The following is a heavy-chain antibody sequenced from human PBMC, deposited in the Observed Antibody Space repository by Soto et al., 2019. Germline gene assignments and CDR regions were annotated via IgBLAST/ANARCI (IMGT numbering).Heavy chain of an antibody. CDR1: GYAFTAYF. Sequence: ASVKVSCKPSGYAFTAYFMHWVRQAPGQGLEWLGWINPNTGGTYYAQKFQGRVTMTRDTSISTAFLDLRRLRSDDTAVYFCARSLSTIAARPDSWGQGTLVTVSS. V-gene: IGHV1-2*02. CDR2: INPNTGGT. D-gene: IGHD6-6*01. J-gene: IGHJ4*02. CDR3: ARSLSTIAARPDS.